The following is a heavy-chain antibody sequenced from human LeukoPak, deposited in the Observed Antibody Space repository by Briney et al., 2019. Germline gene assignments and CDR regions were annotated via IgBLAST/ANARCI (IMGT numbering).Heavy chain of an antibody. Sequence: SETLSLTFTVSGGSISSSSYYWGWIRQPPGKGLEWIGSIYYSGSTYYNPSLKSRVTISVDTSKNQFSLKLSSVTAADTAVYYCARAYYYGSGSYAFDIWGQGTMVTVSS. J-gene: IGHJ3*02. CDR2: IYYSGST. V-gene: IGHV4-39*07. CDR3: ARAYYYGSGSYAFDI. D-gene: IGHD3-10*01. CDR1: GGSISSSSYY.